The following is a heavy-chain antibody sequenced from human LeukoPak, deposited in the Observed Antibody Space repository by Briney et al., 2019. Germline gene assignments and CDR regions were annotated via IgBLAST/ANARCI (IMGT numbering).Heavy chain of an antibody. D-gene: IGHD2-2*02. V-gene: IGHV4-39*01. CDR3: SRGGWYQLLYASYYYYYYMDV. Sequence: PSETLSLTCTVSGGSISSSSYYWGWIRQPPGKGLEWIGSIYYSGSTYYNPSLKSRVTISVDTSKNQFSLKLSSVTAADTAVYYCSRGGWYQLLYASYYYYYYMDVWGKGTTVTVSS. CDR2: IYYSGST. CDR1: GGSISSSSYY. J-gene: IGHJ6*03.